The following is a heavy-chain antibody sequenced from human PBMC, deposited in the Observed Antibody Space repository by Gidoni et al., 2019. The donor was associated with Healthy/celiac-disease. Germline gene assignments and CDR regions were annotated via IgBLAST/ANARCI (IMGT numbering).Heavy chain of an antibody. J-gene: IGHJ6*02. CDR3: ARDAHYDFWSGYYSYYYYYGMDV. V-gene: IGHV3-33*08. D-gene: IGHD3-3*01. Sequence: QVQLVESGGGVVQPGRSLRLSCAASGFTFSSYGMHWVRQAPGKGLEWVAVIWYDGSNKYYADSVKGRFTISRDNSKNTLYLQMNSLRAEDTAVYYCARDAHYDFWSGYYSYYYYYGMDVWGQGTTVTVSS. CDR1: GFTFSSYG. CDR2: IWYDGSNK.